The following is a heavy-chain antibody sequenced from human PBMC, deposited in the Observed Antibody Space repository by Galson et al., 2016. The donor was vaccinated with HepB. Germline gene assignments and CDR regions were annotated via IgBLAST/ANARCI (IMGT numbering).Heavy chain of an antibody. J-gene: IGHJ4*02. V-gene: IGHV3-15*01. CDR3: TTAFKGTVTTV. CDR1: GFTFSNAW. D-gene: IGHD4-17*01. CDR2: IKSKTEGGTT. Sequence: SLRLSCAASGFTFSNAWMSWVRQAPGKGLEWVGRIKSKTEGGTTAYAAPVKGRFTISRDDSKNTLYLQMNSLKTEDTAVYSCTTAFKGTVTTVWGQGTLVTVSS.